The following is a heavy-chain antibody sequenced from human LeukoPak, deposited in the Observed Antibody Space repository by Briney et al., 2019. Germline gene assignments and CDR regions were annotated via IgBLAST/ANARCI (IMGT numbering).Heavy chain of an antibody. CDR3: ARPTYYHYYYMDV. V-gene: IGHV5-51*01. J-gene: IGHJ6*03. CDR2: IYPGDFDT. Sequence: GESLKISCKGSGYTFTNYWIVWVRQMPGKGPEWMGIIYPGDFDTRYSPSFQGQVTISVDRSNSTAYLQWNSLKASDTAMYYCARPTYYHYYYMDVWGKGTTVTVSS. CDR1: GYTFTNYW.